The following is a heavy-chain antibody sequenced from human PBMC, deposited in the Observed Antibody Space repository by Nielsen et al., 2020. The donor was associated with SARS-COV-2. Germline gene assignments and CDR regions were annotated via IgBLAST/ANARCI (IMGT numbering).Heavy chain of an antibody. J-gene: IGHJ2*01. V-gene: IGHV3-9*01. CDR1: GFTFDDYA. CDR3: AKDMGPVIWYFDL. Sequence: SLKISCAASGFTFDDYAMHWVRQAPGKGLEWVSGTSWNSGSIGYADSVKGRFTISRDNAKNSLYLQMNSLRAEDTALYYCAKDMGPVIWYFDLWGRGTLVTVSS. D-gene: IGHD3-10*01. CDR2: TSWNSGSI.